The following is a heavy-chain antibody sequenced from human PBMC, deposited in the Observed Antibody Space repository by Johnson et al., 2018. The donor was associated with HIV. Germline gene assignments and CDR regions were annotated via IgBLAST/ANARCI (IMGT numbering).Heavy chain of an antibody. CDR1: RFSFSSYW. CDR3: ARHYGWGDHWDAFDI. D-gene: IGHD4-17*01. CDR2: INSDGSST. Sequence: EKLVESGGGLVQPGGSLRLSCAASRFSFSSYWTHWVRQAPGKGLVWVSRINSDGSSTNYADSVQGRFTISRDNAKNTLYLQMSSLRAEDTAVYYCARHYGWGDHWDAFDIWGQGTMVTVSS. V-gene: IGHV3-74*01. J-gene: IGHJ3*02.